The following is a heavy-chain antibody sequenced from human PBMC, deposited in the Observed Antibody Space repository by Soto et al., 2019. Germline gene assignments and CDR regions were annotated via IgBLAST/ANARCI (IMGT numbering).Heavy chain of an antibody. CDR1: GLTFSSYG. V-gene: IGHV3-23*01. D-gene: IGHD6-19*01. Sequence: GGYLRPSCAGSGLTFSSYGMIWVRQAPGKGLERVSAISGSGGSTYYADSVKGRFTISRDNSKNTLYLQMNSLRAEDTAVYYCAKDPRNYSSGWPYNWFDPWGQGTLVTVPS. CDR2: ISGSGGST. J-gene: IGHJ5*02. CDR3: AKDPRNYSSGWPYNWFDP.